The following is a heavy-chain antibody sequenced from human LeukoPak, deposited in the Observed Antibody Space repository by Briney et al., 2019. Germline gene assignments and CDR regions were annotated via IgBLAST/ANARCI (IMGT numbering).Heavy chain of an antibody. D-gene: IGHD3-22*01. Sequence: PGGSLRLSCAASGFTFSRYAMSWVRQAPGKGLEWVSAISGSGGSTYYADSVKGRFTISRDNSKNTLYLQMNSLRAEDTAVYYCARHYDYDSNGYNPYWGQGTLVTVSS. CDR2: ISGSGGST. J-gene: IGHJ4*02. CDR3: ARHYDYDSNGYNPY. V-gene: IGHV3-23*01. CDR1: GFTFSRYA.